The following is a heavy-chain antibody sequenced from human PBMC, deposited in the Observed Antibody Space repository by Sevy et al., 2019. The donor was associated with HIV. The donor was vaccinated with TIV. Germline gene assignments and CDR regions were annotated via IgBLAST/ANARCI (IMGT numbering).Heavy chain of an antibody. CDR2: ISSSSSYI. CDR3: AREGVRFLEWLPTYYYYGMDV. D-gene: IGHD3-3*01. CDR1: GFTFSSYS. V-gene: IGHV3-21*01. J-gene: IGHJ6*02. Sequence: GGSLRLSCAASGFTFSSYSMNWVRQAPGKGLEWVSSISSSSSYIYYADSVKGRFTIFRDNAKNSLYLQMNSLRAEDTAVYYCAREGVRFLEWLPTYYYYGMDVWGQGTTVTVSS.